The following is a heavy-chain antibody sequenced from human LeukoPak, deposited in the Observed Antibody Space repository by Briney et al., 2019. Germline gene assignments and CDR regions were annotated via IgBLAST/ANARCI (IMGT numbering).Heavy chain of an antibody. CDR1: EFTFNRYW. D-gene: IGHD3-10*01. CDR3: TRDALFGSGRTHLDY. V-gene: IGHV3-7*04. J-gene: IGHJ4*02. Sequence: GGSLRLSCAASEFTFNRYWMSWVRQAPGKGLEWVANIKHDGSEAHYVDSVKGRFTISRDNAKNSLSLQMNSLNVDDTGVYFCTRDALFGSGRTHLDYWSQGTLVSVSS. CDR2: IKHDGSEA.